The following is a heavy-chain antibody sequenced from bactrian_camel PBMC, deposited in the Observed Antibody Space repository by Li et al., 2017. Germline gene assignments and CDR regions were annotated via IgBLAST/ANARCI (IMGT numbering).Heavy chain of an antibody. CDR1: GFTYSRYC. CDR2: IDDDGRT. V-gene: IGHV3S10*01. Sequence: EVQLVESGGGSVQAGGSLRLPCVASGFTYSRYCMGWFREAPGKVREGVASIDDDGRTSYADSVKGRFTLSRDNAKNTVYLQINSLKSEDTGLYYCATRRSMGWALRDWGQGTQVTVS. D-gene: IGHD5*01. J-gene: IGHJ4*01. CDR3: ATRRSMGWALRD.